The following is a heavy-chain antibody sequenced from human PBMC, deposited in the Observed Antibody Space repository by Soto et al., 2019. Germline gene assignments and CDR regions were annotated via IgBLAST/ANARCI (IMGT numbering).Heavy chain of an antibody. Sequence: LRLSCAASGFTFSSYWMHWVRQAPGKGLVWVSRINSDGSSTSYADSVKGRFTISRDNAKNTLYLQMNSLRAEDTAVYYCARDKGIAVADYYYYYGMDVWGQGTTVTVSS. CDR2: INSDGSST. D-gene: IGHD6-19*01. J-gene: IGHJ6*02. V-gene: IGHV3-74*01. CDR1: GFTFSSYW. CDR3: ARDKGIAVADYYYYYGMDV.